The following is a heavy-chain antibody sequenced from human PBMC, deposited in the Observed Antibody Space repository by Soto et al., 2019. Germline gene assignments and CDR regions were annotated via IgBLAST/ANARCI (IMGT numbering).Heavy chain of an antibody. CDR2: INHSGNT. J-gene: IGHJ4*02. D-gene: IGHD5-18*01. CDR1: GGSFSGYY. V-gene: IGHV4-34*01. Sequence: SETLSLTCAVYGGSFSGYYWSWIRQSPGRGLEWIGEINHSGNTNYSPSLKSRVTISVDTSKNQFSLNLSSVTAADTAVYYCARGGEYSTSFDYWGQGTLVTVSS. CDR3: ARGGEYSTSFDY.